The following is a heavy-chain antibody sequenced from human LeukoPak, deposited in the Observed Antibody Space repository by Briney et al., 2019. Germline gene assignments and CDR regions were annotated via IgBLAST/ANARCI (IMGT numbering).Heavy chain of an antibody. V-gene: IGHV1-46*01. CDR1: GYTFTSYY. CDR3: ARDGDYSEGDAFDI. Sequence: ASVKVSCKASGYTFTSYYMHWVRQAPGQGLEWMGIINPSGGNTNYAQKLQGRVTMTTDTSTSTAYMELRSLRSDDTAVYYCARDGDYSEGDAFDIWGQGTMVTVSS. J-gene: IGHJ3*02. D-gene: IGHD4-17*01. CDR2: INPSGGNT.